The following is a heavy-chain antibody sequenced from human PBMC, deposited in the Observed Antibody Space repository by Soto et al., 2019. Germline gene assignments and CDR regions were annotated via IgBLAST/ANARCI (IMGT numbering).Heavy chain of an antibody. CDR3: ARGGVDYYDSSGYYFSPYYFDY. J-gene: IGHJ4*02. D-gene: IGHD3-22*01. CDR2: IYHSGST. Sequence: QLQLQESGSGLVKPSQTLSLTCAVSGGSISSGGYSWSWIRQPPGKGLEWIGYIYHSGSTYYNPSLKSRATISVDRSKKQFSLKLSSVTAADTAVYYCARGGVDYYDSSGYYFSPYYFDYWGQGTLVTVSS. CDR1: GGSISSGGYS. V-gene: IGHV4-30-2*01.